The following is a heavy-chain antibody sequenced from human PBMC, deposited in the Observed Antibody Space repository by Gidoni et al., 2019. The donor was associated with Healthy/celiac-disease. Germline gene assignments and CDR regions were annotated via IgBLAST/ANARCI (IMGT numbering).Heavy chain of an antibody. Sequence: QVQLVESGGGLVKPGGSLRLPGAASGFTCSDHYLSWVRQAPGNGLEWVSYISSSGSTIYYADSVKGRLTISRDNAKNSLYLQMNSLRAEDTAVYYCAREGIGVAGRGSWFDPWGQGTLVTVSS. CDR1: GFTCSDHY. CDR3: AREGIGVAGRGSWFDP. J-gene: IGHJ5*02. V-gene: IGHV3-11*01. D-gene: IGHD6-19*01. CDR2: ISSSGSTI.